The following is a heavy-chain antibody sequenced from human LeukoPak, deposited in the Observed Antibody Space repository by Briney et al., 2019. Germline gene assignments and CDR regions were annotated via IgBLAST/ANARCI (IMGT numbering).Heavy chain of an antibody. J-gene: IGHJ3*02. CDR3: ARSTLYAFDI. D-gene: IGHD3-16*02. CDR1: GFSFSGYW. V-gene: IGHV3-7*04. CDR2: IKSDGSEK. Sequence: GGSLRLSCAASGFSFSGYWTSWVRQAPGKGLEWVAIIKSDGSEKFYVDSVKGRFTISRDNAENSLYLQMNSLRVEDTALYYCARSTLYAFDIWGQGTMVTVSS.